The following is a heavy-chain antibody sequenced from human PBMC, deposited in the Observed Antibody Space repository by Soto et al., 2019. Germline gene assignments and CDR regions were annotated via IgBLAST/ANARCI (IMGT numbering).Heavy chain of an antibody. D-gene: IGHD3-22*01. CDR1: GFTFSSYE. J-gene: IGHJ3*02. CDR2: ISSSGSTI. CDR3: ARSKRREYYYDSSGYYXXXXDI. Sequence: PGGSLRLSCAASGFTFSSYEMNWFRQAPGKGLEWVSYISSSGSTIYYAGSVKGRFTISRDNAKNSLYLQMNSLRAEDTAVYYCARSKRREYYYDSSGYYXXXXDIWGQGTMVTVSS. V-gene: IGHV3-48*03.